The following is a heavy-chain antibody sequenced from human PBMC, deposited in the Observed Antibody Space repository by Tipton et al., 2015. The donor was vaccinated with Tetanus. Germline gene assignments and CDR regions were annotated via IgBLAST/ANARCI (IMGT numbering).Heavy chain of an antibody. CDR1: GYTFTSYD. CDR3: ARGPDGGLVSSGWYWFDP. Sequence: QLVQSGAEVKKPGASVKVSCKASGYTFTSYDINWVRQATGQGLEWMGWMNPNSGNTGYAQKFQGRVTMTRNPSISTAYMELSSLRSEDTAVYYCARGPDGGLVSSGWYWFDPWGQGTLVTVSS. V-gene: IGHV1-8*01. D-gene: IGHD6-19*01. J-gene: IGHJ5*02. CDR2: MNPNSGNT.